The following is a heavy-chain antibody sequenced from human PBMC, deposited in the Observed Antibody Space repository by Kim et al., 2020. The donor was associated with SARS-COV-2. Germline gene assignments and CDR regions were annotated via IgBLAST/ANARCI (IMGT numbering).Heavy chain of an antibody. V-gene: IGHV3-11*06. D-gene: IGHD3-22*01. CDR3: ARDLSRNYYDSSGSYGMDV. J-gene: IGHJ6*02. Sequence: RFTISRDNAKNSLYLQMNSLRAEDTAVYYCARDLSRNYYDSSGSYGMDVWGQGTTVTVSS.